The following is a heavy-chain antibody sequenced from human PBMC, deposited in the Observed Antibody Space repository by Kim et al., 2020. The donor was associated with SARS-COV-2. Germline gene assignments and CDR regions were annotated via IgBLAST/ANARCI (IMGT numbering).Heavy chain of an antibody. Sequence: ASVKVSCKASGYTFTSYGISWVRQAPGQGLEWMGWISVYNGNTNYAQKLQGRVTMTTDTSTSTAYMELRSLRSDDTAVYYCARYCSGGSCYSQYYGMDVWGQGTTVTVSS. J-gene: IGHJ6*02. V-gene: IGHV1-18*01. CDR2: ISVYNGNT. CDR3: ARYCSGGSCYSQYYGMDV. D-gene: IGHD2-15*01. CDR1: GYTFTSYG.